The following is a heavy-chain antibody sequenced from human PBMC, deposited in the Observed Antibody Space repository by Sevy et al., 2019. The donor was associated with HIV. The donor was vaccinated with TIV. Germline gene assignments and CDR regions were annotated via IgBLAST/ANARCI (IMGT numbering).Heavy chain of an antibody. V-gene: IGHV4-34*01. Sequence: SETLSLTCAVYGGSFSGYYWSWIRQPPGKGLEWIGEINHSGSTNYNPSLKSRVTISLDTSKNQFSLKLSSVTAADTAVYYCARAGYSSSWYPKYFQHWGQGTLVTVSS. CDR2: INHSGST. CDR1: GGSFSGYY. J-gene: IGHJ1*01. CDR3: ARAGYSSSWYPKYFQH. D-gene: IGHD6-13*01.